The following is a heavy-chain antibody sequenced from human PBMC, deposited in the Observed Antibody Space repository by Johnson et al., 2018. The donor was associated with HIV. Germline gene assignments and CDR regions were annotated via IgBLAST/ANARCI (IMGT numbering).Heavy chain of an antibody. CDR1: GFTFSNAW. CDR3: AKFVGYCSGGGCYTPGDI. Sequence: QVQLVESGGGLVKPGGSLRLSCAASGFTFSNAWMNWVRQAPGKGLEWVAVISYDGSNKYYADSVKGRFTISRDNSKNTLYLQMSSLKAEDTAMYYCAKFVGYCSGGGCYTPGDIWGQGTMVTVSS. J-gene: IGHJ3*02. D-gene: IGHD2-15*01. V-gene: IGHV3-30*18. CDR2: ISYDGSNK.